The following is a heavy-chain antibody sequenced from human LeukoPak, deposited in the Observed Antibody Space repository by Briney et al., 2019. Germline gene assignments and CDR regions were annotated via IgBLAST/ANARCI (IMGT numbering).Heavy chain of an antibody. J-gene: IGHJ4*02. D-gene: IGHD3-22*01. CDR3: ARGGGASGYYDFDY. Sequence: PSETLSLTCTVSGGSISSSSYYWSWIRQPAGKGLGWIGRIYSTGNTDYNPSLRSRVTMSVDRSNNQFSLNLDSVTAADTAVYYCARGGGASGYYDFDYWGQGTLVTVSS. V-gene: IGHV4-61*02. CDR2: IYSTGNT. CDR1: GGSISSSSYY.